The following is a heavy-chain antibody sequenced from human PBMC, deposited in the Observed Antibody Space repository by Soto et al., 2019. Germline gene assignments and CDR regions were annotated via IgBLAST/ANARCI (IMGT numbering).Heavy chain of an antibody. CDR1: GFSLSTSGVG. CDR2: IYWDDSK. V-gene: IGHV2-5*02. CDR3: AHKGPEDWPLDY. Sequence: QITLKESGPTLVRPTQTLTLTCAFSGFSLSTSGVGVGWIRQPPGKALEWLAVIYWDDSKHYSPSLRSRLTITKDPSKNQVVLPMPTMDPMDTGTYYCAHKGPEDWPLDYWGQGTLVTVSS. D-gene: IGHD3-9*01. J-gene: IGHJ4*02.